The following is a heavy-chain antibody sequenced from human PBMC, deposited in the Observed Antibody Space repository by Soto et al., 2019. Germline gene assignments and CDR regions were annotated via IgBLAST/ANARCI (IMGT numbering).Heavy chain of an antibody. CDR2: ISYDGDNK. J-gene: IGHJ6*02. D-gene: IGHD5-12*01. CDR3: VNKIMGYAAHSEAMYV. CDR1: GFTFRNYG. Sequence: PGGSLRLSCTPSGFTFRNYGLHWVRQAPGKGLEWVALISYDGDNKYYTDSARGRFTVSRDNFKNTLFLQMDSLRPEDPAVYCCVNKIMGYAAHSEAMYVWGQGTTVTVSS. V-gene: IGHV3-30*03.